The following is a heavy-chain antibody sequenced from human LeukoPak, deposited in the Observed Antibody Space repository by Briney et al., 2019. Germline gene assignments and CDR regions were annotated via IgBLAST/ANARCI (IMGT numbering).Heavy chain of an antibody. V-gene: IGHV2-70*11. Sequence: MKSGPAPVKPTQTLTLTCTFSGFSLSTRRMCVSWVRRPPGKALEWLARIDWDDDKYYSSSLKTRLTISKDTSKNQVVLTMSNVDPVDTATYYCARIVYYDRSGYYLAYFDSWGQGTLVTASS. CDR1: GFSLSTRRMC. D-gene: IGHD3-22*01. CDR3: ARIVYYDRSGYYLAYFDS. J-gene: IGHJ4*02. CDR2: IDWDDDK.